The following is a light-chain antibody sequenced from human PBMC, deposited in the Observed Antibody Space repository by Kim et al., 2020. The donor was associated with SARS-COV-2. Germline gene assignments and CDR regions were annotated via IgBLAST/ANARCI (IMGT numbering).Light chain of an antibody. J-gene: IGKJ4*01. CDR2: GAA. CDR3: QQYVNSLLT. V-gene: IGKV3-20*01. Sequence: SPGDRATPSCRGSRRVISSCLAWYQQKPGQAPRLVIYGAASRATGSPDRISGSGSGTAFTLTISRLEPEDFAVYYCQQYVNSLLTFGGGTKVDIK. CDR1: RRVISSC.